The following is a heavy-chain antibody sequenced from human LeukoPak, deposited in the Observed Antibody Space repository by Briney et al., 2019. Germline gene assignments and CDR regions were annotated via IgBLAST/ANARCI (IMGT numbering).Heavy chain of an antibody. CDR3: ARGSIAAAGTSYYFDY. V-gene: IGHV3-21*01. CDR1: GGSFSGYY. CDR2: ISSSSSYI. J-gene: IGHJ4*02. Sequence: KPSETLSLTCAVYGGSFSGYYWSWIRQPPGKGLEWVSSISSSSSYIYYADSVKGRFTISRDNAKNSLYLQMNSLRAEDTAVYYCARGSIAAAGTSYYFDYWGQGTLVTVSS. D-gene: IGHD6-13*01.